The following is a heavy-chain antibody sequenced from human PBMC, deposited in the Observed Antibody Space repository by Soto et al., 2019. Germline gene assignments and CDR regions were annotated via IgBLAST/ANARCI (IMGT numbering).Heavy chain of an antibody. D-gene: IGHD3-9*01. CDR1: GYTFTSYP. CDR3: ARYFDWRGLGYGMDV. Sequence: ASLKVSCKASGYTFTSYPMHWVRQAPGQRLEWMGWINAGNGNTKYSQKFQGRVTITRDTSASTAYMELSSLRSEDTAVYYCARYFDWRGLGYGMDVWGQGTTVTVSS. V-gene: IGHV1-3*01. J-gene: IGHJ6*02. CDR2: INAGNGNT.